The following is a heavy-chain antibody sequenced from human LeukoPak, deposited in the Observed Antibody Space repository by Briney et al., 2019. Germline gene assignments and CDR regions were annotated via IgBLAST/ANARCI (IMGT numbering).Heavy chain of an antibody. D-gene: IGHD2-15*01. CDR1: GGSFSGYY. CDR3: ARRYCSGGSCYSEDY. Sequence: SETLSLTCAVYGGSFSGYYWSWIRQPPGKGLEWIGEINHSGSTNYNPSLKSRVAISVDTSKNQFSLKLSSVTAADTAVYYCARRYCSGGSCYSEDYWGPGTRVTVSS. CDR2: INHSGST. V-gene: IGHV4-34*01. J-gene: IGHJ4*02.